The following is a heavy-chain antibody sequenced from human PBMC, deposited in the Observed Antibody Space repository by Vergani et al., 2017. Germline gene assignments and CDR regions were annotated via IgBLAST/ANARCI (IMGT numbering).Heavy chain of an antibody. V-gene: IGHV3-7*01. CDR3: ARDSPWKYYYYYMDV. CDR2: IKQDGSEQ. J-gene: IGHJ6*03. D-gene: IGHD1-1*01. Sequence: EVQLVESGGGLVQPGGSLRLSCAASGFTFSSYWMSWVRQAPGKGLEWVANIKQDGSEQYYVDSVKGRFTISRDNAKNSLYLQMNSLRAEDTAVYYCARDSPWKYYYYYMDVWGKGTTVTVSS. CDR1: GFTFSSYW.